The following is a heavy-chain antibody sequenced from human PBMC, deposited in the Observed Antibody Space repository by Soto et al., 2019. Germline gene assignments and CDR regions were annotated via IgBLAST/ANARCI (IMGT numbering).Heavy chain of an antibody. Sequence: QVQLQESGPGLVRPSQTLSLTCAVSGGSISSGDYSWSWIRKSPGKGLECIGYIHNSESTDYNPALMSRVTISVDTSKNQFSLKLTSVTAADTAVYYCARDPTAPMYPRYYYGMDVWGRGTTVTVSS. D-gene: IGHD2-8*01. CDR2: IHNSEST. V-gene: IGHV4-30-4*01. CDR1: GGSISSGDYS. CDR3: ARDPTAPMYPRYYYGMDV. J-gene: IGHJ6*02.